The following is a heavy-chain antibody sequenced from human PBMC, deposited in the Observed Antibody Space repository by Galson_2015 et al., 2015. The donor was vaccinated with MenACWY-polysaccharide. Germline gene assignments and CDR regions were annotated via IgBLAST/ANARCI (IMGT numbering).Heavy chain of an antibody. CDR3: ARAGIAVAAGYAFDI. D-gene: IGHD6-19*01. V-gene: IGHV3-48*03. CDR2: ISSSGSTI. J-gene: IGHJ3*02. Sequence: SLRLSCAASGFTFSSYEMNWVRQAPGKGLEWVSYISSSGSTIYYADSVKGRFTISRDDAKNSLYLQMNSLRAEDTAVYYCARAGIAVAAGYAFDIWGQGTMFTVAS. CDR1: GFTFSSYE.